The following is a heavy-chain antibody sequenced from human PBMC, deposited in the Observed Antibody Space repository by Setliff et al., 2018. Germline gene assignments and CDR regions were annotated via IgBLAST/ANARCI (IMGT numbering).Heavy chain of an antibody. J-gene: IGHJ6*03. D-gene: IGHD5-18*01. Sequence: GASVKVCCKASGATFSSYGISWVRQAPGQGLEWMGGTIPVFGTTDYSQKFQGRVTIITDESTSTAFMQLRSLRSEGTAVYDCVREGVDTRSSTDYRYYMDVWGTGTTVTVSS. V-gene: IGHV1-69*05. CDR3: VREGVDTRSSTDYRYYMDV. CDR2: TIPVFGTT. CDR1: GATFSSYG.